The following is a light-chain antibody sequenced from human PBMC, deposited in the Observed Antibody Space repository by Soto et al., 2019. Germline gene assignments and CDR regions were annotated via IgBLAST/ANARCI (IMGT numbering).Light chain of an antibody. CDR1: QRISTW. J-gene: IGKJ1*01. V-gene: IGKV1-5*03. CDR2: KAS. Sequence: DSQMTQSPSTLSASVGDGVTITCRASQRISTWLAWYQQKPGKAPKLLIYKASSLESGVPSRFSGSGSGTEFTLTISSLQPDDFATYYCQQYNSYWTFGQGTKVDIK. CDR3: QQYNSYWT.